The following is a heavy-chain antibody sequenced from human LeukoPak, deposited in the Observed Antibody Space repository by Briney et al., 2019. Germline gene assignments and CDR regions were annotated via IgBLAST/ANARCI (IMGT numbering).Heavy chain of an antibody. CDR3: ARNAAYSGYDSARDYYYGMDV. J-gene: IGHJ6*02. D-gene: IGHD5-12*01. CDR1: GFTLSIYE. V-gene: IGHV3-48*03. Sequence: GGSLRLSCGASGFTLSIYEMNWVRQAPGMGLEWVSYISTSGTTIYYADSVQGRFIISRDNAKNSLYLQMNSLRAEDTAVYYCARNAAYSGYDSARDYYYGMDVWGQGTTVTVSS. CDR2: ISTSGTTI.